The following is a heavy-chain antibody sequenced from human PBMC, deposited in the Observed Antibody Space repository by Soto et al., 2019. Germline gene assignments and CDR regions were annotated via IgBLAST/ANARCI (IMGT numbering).Heavy chain of an antibody. Sequence: GGSLRLSCAASGFTFSSYGMHWVRQAPGKGLEWVSGITYSGRSTDYADSVTGRFTISRDNSNNTLYLQMSSLRGEDTAVYYCAKHYGDTYYYYGMDVWGQGTTVTVSS. V-gene: IGHV3-23*01. J-gene: IGHJ6*02. CDR1: GFTFSSYG. CDR3: AKHYGDTYYYYGMDV. D-gene: IGHD4-17*01. CDR2: ITYSGRST.